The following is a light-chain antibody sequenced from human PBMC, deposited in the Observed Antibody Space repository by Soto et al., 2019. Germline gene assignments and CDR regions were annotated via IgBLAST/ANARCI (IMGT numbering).Light chain of an antibody. CDR2: GVS. V-gene: IGLV2-14*01. Sequence: QSALTQPASVSGSPGQSITISCTGSNKDIGDYDYVSWYQQHPGKAPKLMIYGVSSRPSGVSNRFSGSKSGNTASLTISGLQAEDEADYYCSAYSRGSTLLLFGGGTKVTVL. CDR1: NKDIGDYDY. CDR3: SAYSRGSTLLL. J-gene: IGLJ3*02.